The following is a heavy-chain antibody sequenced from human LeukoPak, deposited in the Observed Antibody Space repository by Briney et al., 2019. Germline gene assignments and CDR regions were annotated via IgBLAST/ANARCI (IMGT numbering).Heavy chain of an antibody. J-gene: IGHJ4*02. CDR2: ISYDGSKK. D-gene: IGHD2-21*02. CDR1: GFTFSSYG. Sequence: GGSLRLSCAASGFTFSSYGMHWVRLAPGRGLEWVAVISYDGSKKYCADSVKGRFTVSRDNSKNTLYLQMNSLRAEDTAVYYCAKNIGDYNSHYFDYWGQGTLVTVSS. CDR3: AKNIGDYNSHYFDY. V-gene: IGHV3-30*18.